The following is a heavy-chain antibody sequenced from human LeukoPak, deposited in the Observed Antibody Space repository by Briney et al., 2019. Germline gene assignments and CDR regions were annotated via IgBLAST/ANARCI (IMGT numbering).Heavy chain of an antibody. CDR3: ARNILFSFDI. J-gene: IGHJ3*02. V-gene: IGHV3-53*01. Sequence: RAGGSLRLSCAASGLTVSSSYMSWVRQAPGKGLEWVSIIYKDGSTYYADSMKGRFTISRDNSKNTLYLQVNSLRAEDTAMYYCARNILFSFDIWGEGTMVTVSS. D-gene: IGHD3-3*01. CDR2: IYKDGST. CDR1: GLTVSSSY.